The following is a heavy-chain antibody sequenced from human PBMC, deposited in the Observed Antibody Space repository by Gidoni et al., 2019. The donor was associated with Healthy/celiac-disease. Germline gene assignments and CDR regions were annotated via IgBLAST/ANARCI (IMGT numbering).Heavy chain of an antibody. CDR1: GFTFSSYS. J-gene: IGHJ4*02. Sequence: EVQLVESGGGLVKPGGSLRLSCAASGFTFSSYSMNWVRQAPGKGLEWVSSISSSSSYIYYADSVKGRFTISRDNAKNSLYLQMNSLRAEDTAVYYCARDGGMYDFWSGYYYFDYWGQGTLVTVSS. V-gene: IGHV3-21*01. D-gene: IGHD3-3*01. CDR2: ISSSSSYI. CDR3: ARDGGMYDFWSGYYYFDY.